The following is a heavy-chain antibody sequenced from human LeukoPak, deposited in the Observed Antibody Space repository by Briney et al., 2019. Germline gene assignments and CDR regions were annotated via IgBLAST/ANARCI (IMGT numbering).Heavy chain of an antibody. CDR1: GFTFSSYA. CDR3: ARDYYDGSAYYSYYEY. CDR2: ISYDGSNK. J-gene: IGHJ4*02. Sequence: GRYLRLSCAASGFTFSSYAMHWVRQAPGKGLEWVAVISYDGSNKYYADSVKGRFTISRDNSKNTLSLQMNSLRAEDTAVYYCARDYYDGSAYYSYYEYWGQGTLVTVSS. D-gene: IGHD3-22*01. V-gene: IGHV3-30*14.